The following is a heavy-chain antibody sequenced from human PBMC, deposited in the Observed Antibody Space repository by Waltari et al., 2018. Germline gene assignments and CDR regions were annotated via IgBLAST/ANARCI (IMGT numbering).Heavy chain of an antibody. Sequence: QLQLQESGPGLVKPSETLSLPCTVSGGSIRSSSYYLGWIRQPPGKGLEWIGSIYYSGSTYYNPSLKSRVTISVDTSKNQFSLKLSSVTAADTAVYYCARSTFNWYFDLWGRGTLVTVSS. V-gene: IGHV4-39*01. CDR1: GGSIRSSSYY. J-gene: IGHJ2*01. CDR3: ARSTFNWYFDL. CDR2: IYYSGST.